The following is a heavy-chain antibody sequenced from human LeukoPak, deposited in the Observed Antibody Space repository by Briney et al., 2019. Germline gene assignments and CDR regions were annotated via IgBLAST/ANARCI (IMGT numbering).Heavy chain of an antibody. V-gene: IGHV4-59*02. CDR2: IYNSGST. Sequence: PSETLSLTCTVSGGTVSTYHWSWIRQPPGKGLEWIGYIYNSGSTNYNPSLKSRVTISVDTSKNELSLKLSSVTAADTAVYYCARLMTTGAFDIWGQGTMVTVSS. J-gene: IGHJ3*02. D-gene: IGHD4-11*01. CDR3: ARLMTTGAFDI. CDR1: GGTVSTYH.